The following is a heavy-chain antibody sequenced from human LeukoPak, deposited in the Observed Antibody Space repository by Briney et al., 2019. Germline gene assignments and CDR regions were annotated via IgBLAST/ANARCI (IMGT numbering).Heavy chain of an antibody. CDR1: GYSISSGYY. CDR3: ARPVPSRLGWFDP. J-gene: IGHJ5*02. Sequence: SETLSLTCTVSGYSISSGYYWGWIRQPPGKGLEWIESIYHSGSTYYNPSLKSRVTISIDTSKNQFSLKLRSVTAADTAVYYCARPVPSRLGWFDPWGQGTLVTVSS. CDR2: IYHSGST. V-gene: IGHV4-38-2*02. D-gene: IGHD1-1*01.